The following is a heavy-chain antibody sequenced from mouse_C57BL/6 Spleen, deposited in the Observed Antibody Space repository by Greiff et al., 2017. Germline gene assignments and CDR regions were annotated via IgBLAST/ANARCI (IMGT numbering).Heavy chain of an antibody. V-gene: IGHV1-82*01. CDR2: IYPGDGDT. Sequence: VKVVESGPELVKPGASVKISCKASGYAFSSSWMNWVKQRPGKGLEWIGRIYPGDGDTNYNGKFKGKATLTADKSSSTAYMQLSSLTSEDSAVYFCARSTAQATLDYWGQGTTLTVSS. CDR3: ARSTAQATLDY. D-gene: IGHD3-2*02. CDR1: GYAFSSSW. J-gene: IGHJ2*01.